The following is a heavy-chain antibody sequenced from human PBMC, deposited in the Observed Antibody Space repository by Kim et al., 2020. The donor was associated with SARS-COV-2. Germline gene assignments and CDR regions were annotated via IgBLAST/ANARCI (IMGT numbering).Heavy chain of an antibody. V-gene: IGHV3-21*01. CDR2: SDK. Sequence: SDKYYADSVKGRFTISRANAKNSLYLQMNSLRAEDTAVYYCARGYSSTVGFWGQGTLVTVSS. CDR3: ARGYSSTVGF. J-gene: IGHJ4*02. D-gene: IGHD6-13*01.